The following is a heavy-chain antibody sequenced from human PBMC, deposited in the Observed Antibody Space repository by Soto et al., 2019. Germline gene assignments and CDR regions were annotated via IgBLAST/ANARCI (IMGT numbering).Heavy chain of an antibody. CDR1: GGSFSGYY. CDR3: ARGRRYYDFWSGANYYGMDV. Sequence: QVQLQQWGAGLLKPSETLSLTCAVYGGSFSGYYWSWIRQPPGKGLEWIGEINHSGSTNYNPSLKSRVTISVDTSKNQFSLKLSSVTAADTAVYYCARGRRYYDFWSGANYYGMDVWGRGTTVTVSS. CDR2: INHSGST. J-gene: IGHJ6*02. V-gene: IGHV4-34*01. D-gene: IGHD3-3*01.